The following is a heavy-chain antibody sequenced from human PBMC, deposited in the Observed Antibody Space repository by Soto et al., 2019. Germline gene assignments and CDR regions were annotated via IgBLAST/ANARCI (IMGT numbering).Heavy chain of an antibody. V-gene: IGHV1-58*01. CDR2: IVVGSGNT. CDR3: ARGNYDILSGYHYHRMDV. Sequence: ASVKVSCKASGFTFTSSAVQWVRQARGQRLEWIGWIVVGSGNTNYAQKFQERVTITRDMSTSTAYMELSSLRSEDTAVYYCARGNYDILSGYHYHRMDVWGQGTTVTVSS. D-gene: IGHD3-9*01. CDR1: GFTFTSSA. J-gene: IGHJ6*02.